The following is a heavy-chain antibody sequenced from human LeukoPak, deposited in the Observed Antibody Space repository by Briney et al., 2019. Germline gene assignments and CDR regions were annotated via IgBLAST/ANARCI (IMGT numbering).Heavy chain of an antibody. D-gene: IGHD3-16*02. CDR2: ISYDGSVK. Sequence: PGGSLRLSCAASGFTFSSYGIHWVRQAPGKGLEWVAVISYDGSVKYYVDSVKGRFTISRDNSKSTLSLQMNSLRPEDTAVYYRVKDKDYVWGTYRPHYYFDYWGQGSLVTVSS. J-gene: IGHJ4*02. CDR3: VKDKDYVWGTYRPHYYFDY. V-gene: IGHV3-30*18. CDR1: GFTFSSYG.